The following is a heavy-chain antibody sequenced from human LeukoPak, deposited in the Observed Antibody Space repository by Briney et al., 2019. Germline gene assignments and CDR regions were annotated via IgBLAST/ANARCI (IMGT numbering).Heavy chain of an antibody. V-gene: IGHV4-34*01. J-gene: IGHJ4*02. CDR3: ARVFAEREFDY. CDR2: INHSGST. Sequence: SETLSLTCAVYGGSFSGYYWSWIRQPPGKGLEWIGEINHSGSTNYNPSLKSRVTISVDTSKNQSSLKLSSVTAADTAVYYCARVFAEREFDYWGQGTLVTVSS. CDR1: GGSFSGYY. D-gene: IGHD1-26*01.